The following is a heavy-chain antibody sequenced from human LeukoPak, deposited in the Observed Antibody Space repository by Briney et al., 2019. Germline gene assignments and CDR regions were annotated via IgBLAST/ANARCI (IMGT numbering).Heavy chain of an antibody. D-gene: IGHD5-18*01. V-gene: IGHV3-23*01. CDR2: ISGSGGST. CDR1: GFTFSSYA. J-gene: IGHJ4*02. Sequence: GGSLRLSCAASGFTFSSYAMSWVRQAPGKGLEWVSAISGSGGSTYYADSVKGRFTISRDNSKNSLYLQMNSLRAEDTAVYYCARDGGGYSYGYKLDYWGQGILVTVSS. CDR3: ARDGGGYSYGYKLDY.